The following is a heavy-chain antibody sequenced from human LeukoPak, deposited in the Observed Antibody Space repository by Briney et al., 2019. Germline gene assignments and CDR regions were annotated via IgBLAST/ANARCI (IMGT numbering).Heavy chain of an antibody. CDR3: AKDADGFLGYDNSAYFYSYFDY. Sequence: GGSLRLSCEGSGFTFDDYGMSWVRQAPGKGLEWVAVISYDGSNKYYADSVKGRFTISRDNSKNTLYLQMNSLRAEDTTVYYCAKDADGFLGYDNSAYFYSYFDYWGQGTLVTVSS. CDR2: ISYDGSNK. CDR1: GFTFDDYG. V-gene: IGHV3-30*18. J-gene: IGHJ4*02. D-gene: IGHD3-22*01.